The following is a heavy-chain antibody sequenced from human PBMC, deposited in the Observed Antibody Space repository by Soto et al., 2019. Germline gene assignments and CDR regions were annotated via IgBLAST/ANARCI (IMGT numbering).Heavy chain of an antibody. Sequence: QLQLQESGSGLVKPSQTLSLTCAVSGGSISSGGYSWSWIRQPPGKGLEWIGYIYHSGSTYYNPSLKSRVTLSVDRSKNQVSLKLSSVTAADTAVYYCARVSSSSGYYYYGMDVWGQGTTVTVSS. CDR3: ARVSSSSGYYYYGMDV. CDR1: GGSISSGGYS. CDR2: IYHSGST. D-gene: IGHD6-6*01. J-gene: IGHJ6*02. V-gene: IGHV4-30-2*01.